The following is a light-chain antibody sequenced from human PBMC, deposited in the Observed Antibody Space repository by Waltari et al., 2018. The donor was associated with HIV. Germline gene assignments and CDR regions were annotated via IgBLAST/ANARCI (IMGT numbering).Light chain of an antibody. CDR2: KNK. CDR3: AARDDSLRGHVV. J-gene: IGLJ2*01. V-gene: IGLV1-47*01. Sequence: QSVFIQPPPASATPGQRVTISCSGTRSNIGSNLVFWYQQFPGTASKLLLDKNKKRVSGVLDRVSGSKSGTSASLVISGLRSEDEAVYYCAARDDSLRGHVVFGGGTNLTVL. CDR1: RSNIGSNL.